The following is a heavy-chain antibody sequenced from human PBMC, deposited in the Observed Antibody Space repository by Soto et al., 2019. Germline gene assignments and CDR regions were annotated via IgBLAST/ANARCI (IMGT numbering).Heavy chain of an antibody. Sequence: ASVKVSCKVSGYTLTELSMHWVRQAPGKGLEWMGGFDPEDGETIYAQKFQGRVTMTEDTSTDTAYMELSSLRSEDTAVYYCATKGRWYVGYYYYGMAVWGQGTTVTVSS. CDR1: GYTLTELS. CDR3: ATKGRWYVGYYYYGMAV. D-gene: IGHD6-13*01. V-gene: IGHV1-24*01. CDR2: FDPEDGET. J-gene: IGHJ6*02.